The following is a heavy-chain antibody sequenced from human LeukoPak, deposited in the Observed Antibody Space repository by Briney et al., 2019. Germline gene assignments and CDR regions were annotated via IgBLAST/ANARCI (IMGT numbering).Heavy chain of an antibody. CDR2: ISSNGGST. J-gene: IGHJ6*02. D-gene: IGHD2-8*01. V-gene: IGHV3-64*02. CDR3: ATKPPLY. Sequence: PGGSLRLSCAASGFTFSSYPKHWVRPAQGKGLEYVSAISSNGGSTYYADSVKGRFTISRDNSKNTLYLQMGSLRAEDMAVYYCATKPPLYWGQGTTVTVSS. CDR1: GFTFSSYP.